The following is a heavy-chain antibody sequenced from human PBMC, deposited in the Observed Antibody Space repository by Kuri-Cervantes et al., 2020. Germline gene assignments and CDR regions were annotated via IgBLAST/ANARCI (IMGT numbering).Heavy chain of an antibody. J-gene: IGHJ4*02. V-gene: IGHV3-20*04. Sequence: GESLKISCAASGFTVSSNYMSWVRQAPGKGLEWVFGINWNGGSTGYADSVKGRFTISRDNAKKSLYLQMNSLRAEDTAVYYCARMGKWFGELSHPFDYWGQGTLVTVSS. D-gene: IGHD3-10*01. CDR1: GFTVSSNY. CDR3: ARMGKWFGELSHPFDY. CDR2: INWNGGST.